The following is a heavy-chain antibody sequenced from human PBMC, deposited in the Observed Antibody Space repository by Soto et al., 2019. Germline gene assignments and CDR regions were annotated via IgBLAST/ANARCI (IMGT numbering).Heavy chain of an antibody. V-gene: IGHV3-30*03. Sequence: ESGGGVVQPGRARTLSCVASGFTFQPYGMHWVRQAPGKGLEWVAAVSYDGKNKWYGDSVQGRFTISSDNSKNTVFLQMSSLRTGDAAVYFCAGGREVAAGQDWWGQGIVVAVSS. CDR1: GFTFQPYG. D-gene: IGHD6-13*01. CDR2: VSYDGKNK. J-gene: IGHJ1*01. CDR3: AGGREVAAGQDW.